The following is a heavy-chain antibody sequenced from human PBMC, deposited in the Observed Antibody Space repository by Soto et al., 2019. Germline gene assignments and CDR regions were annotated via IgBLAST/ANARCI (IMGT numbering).Heavy chain of an antibody. CDR2: INPDGSST. D-gene: IGHD3-16*01. Sequence: EVQLVESGGGLVQPGGSLRLSCAASGFTFSNYCMHWVRQAPGKGLVWVSRINPDGSSTSYADSVRGRFTISRDNANNMLYLQMNSLRTEDTALYYGAIFRVDGDYVPGGQGTLVTVSS. CDR1: GFTFSNYC. V-gene: IGHV3-74*01. J-gene: IGHJ5*02. CDR3: AIFRVDGDYVP.